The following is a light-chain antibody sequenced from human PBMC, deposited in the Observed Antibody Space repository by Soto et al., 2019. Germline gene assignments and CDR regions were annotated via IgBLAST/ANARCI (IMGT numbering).Light chain of an antibody. CDR2: DVS. J-gene: IGLJ1*01. CDR3: SSYAGSNNYV. CDR1: SSVVGGYNY. V-gene: IGLV2-8*01. Sequence: QSVLTQPPSASGSPGQSVTISCTGTSSVVGGYNYVSWYQHHPGKAPKLMIYDVSKRPSGVPDRFSGSKSGNTASLTVSGLQAEDEADYYCSSYAGSNNYVFGTGTKVTV.